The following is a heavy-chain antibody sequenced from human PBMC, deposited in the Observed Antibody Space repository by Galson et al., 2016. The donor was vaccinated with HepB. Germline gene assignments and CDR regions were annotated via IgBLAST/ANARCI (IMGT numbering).Heavy chain of an antibody. J-gene: IGHJ4*02. CDR2: INQDGTEK. V-gene: IGHV3-7*04. D-gene: IGHD1-1*01. CDR3: ARAYQYTLDY. CDR1: GLTFSNFW. Sequence: SLRLSCAASGLTFSNFWMTWVRQAPGKGLEWVDNINQDGTEKHYLDSVRGRFTISRDNAKSSLFLQMNSLRAEDTAVYFCARAYQYTLDYWGQGTLVTVSS.